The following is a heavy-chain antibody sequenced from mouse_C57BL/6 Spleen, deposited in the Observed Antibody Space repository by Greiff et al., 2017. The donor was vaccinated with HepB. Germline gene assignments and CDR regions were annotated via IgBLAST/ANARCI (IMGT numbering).Heavy chain of an antibody. V-gene: IGHV3-6*01. CDR1: GSYITSGYY. J-gene: IGHJ2*01. Sequence: ESGPGLVKPSQSLSLTCSVTGSYITSGYYWNWIRQFPGNKLEWMGYISYDGSNNYNPSLKNRISITRDTSKNQFFLKLNSVTTEDTATYDCARGDYYGSVDYWGQGTTLTVSS. CDR3: ARGDYYGSVDY. CDR2: ISYDGSN. D-gene: IGHD1-1*01.